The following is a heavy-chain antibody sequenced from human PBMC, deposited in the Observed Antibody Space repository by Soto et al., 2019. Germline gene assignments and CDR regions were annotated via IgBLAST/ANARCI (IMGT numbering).Heavy chain of an antibody. D-gene: IGHD6-13*01. Sequence: NPSETLSLTCTVSGGSIGSSTYYWVWIRQPPGKGLEWIGSIYYSGRTYYNSSLKSRVTISVDTSKNQFSLKLNSVTAADAAVYFCARLAEAVGNYFDYWGQGTQVTVSS. CDR2: IYYSGRT. J-gene: IGHJ4*02. CDR3: ARLAEAVGNYFDY. CDR1: GGSIGSSTYY. V-gene: IGHV4-39*01.